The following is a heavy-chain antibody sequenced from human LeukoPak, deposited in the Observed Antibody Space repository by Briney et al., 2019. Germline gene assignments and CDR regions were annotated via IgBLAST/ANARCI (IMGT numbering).Heavy chain of an antibody. D-gene: IGHD1-26*01. V-gene: IGHV3-30*03. CDR2: ISYDGSNK. CDR1: GFTFSTYS. Sequence: GGSLRLSCAASGFTFSTYSMNWVRQAPGKGLEWVAVISYDGSNKYYADSVKGRFTISRDNSKNTLYLQMNSLRAEDTAVYYCARGSGSYYGYYYYYMDVWGKGTTVTVSS. J-gene: IGHJ6*03. CDR3: ARGSGSYYGYYYYYMDV.